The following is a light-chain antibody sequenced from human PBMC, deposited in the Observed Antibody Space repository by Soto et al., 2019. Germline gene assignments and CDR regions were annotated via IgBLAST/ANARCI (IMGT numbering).Light chain of an antibody. CDR1: QSVSSSY. V-gene: IGKV3-20*01. CDR2: GAS. CDR3: QQYGSSPL. Sequence: ENVLTKSTGAVSLSPWERATLSCRASQSVSSSYLAWYQQKPDQAPRLLNDGASSRAAGIPDRIGGGGAGADFTPTSSRLEPEEFAVYYCQQYGSSPLVGQGTQVDI. J-gene: IGKJ1*01.